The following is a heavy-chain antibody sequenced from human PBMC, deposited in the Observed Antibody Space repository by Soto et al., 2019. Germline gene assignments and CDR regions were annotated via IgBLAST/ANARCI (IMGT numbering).Heavy chain of an antibody. CDR3: ASGPRFLEWLVDY. V-gene: IGHV1-69*13. J-gene: IGHJ4*02. D-gene: IGHD3-3*01. CDR1: GGTXSSYA. CDR2: IIPIFGTA. Sequence: SVKVSCKASGGTXSSYAISWVRQAPGQGLEWMGGIIPIFGTANYAQKFQGRVTITADESTSTAYMELSSLRSEDTAVYYCASGPRFLEWLVDYWGQGTLVTVSS.